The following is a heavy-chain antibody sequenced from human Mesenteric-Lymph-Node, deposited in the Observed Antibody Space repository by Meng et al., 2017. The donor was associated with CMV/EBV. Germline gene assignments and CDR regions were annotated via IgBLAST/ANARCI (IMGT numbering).Heavy chain of an antibody. CDR3: ASPTNPFEDY. D-gene: IGHD1-14*01. CDR2: ISSSGDSI. CDR1: GFTFSDYY. Sequence: GESLKISCAASGFTFSDYYMSWIRQAPGKGLEWVSYISSSGDSISYADSVKGRFTISRDNAKNSLFLQMNSLRAEDTAIYYCASPTNPFEDYWGQGTLVTVSS. V-gene: IGHV3-11*01. J-gene: IGHJ4*01.